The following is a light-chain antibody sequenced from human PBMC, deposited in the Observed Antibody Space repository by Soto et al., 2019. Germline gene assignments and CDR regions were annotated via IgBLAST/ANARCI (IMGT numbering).Light chain of an antibody. Sequence: EVVMTQSPATLSVSPGARATLSCRASRGIGSTLAWYQQKPGQTPRLLIYDTSTRATGVPGRFIGSRSGTEFTLTITSLQSEDFAIYDCQHYVTWPRAFGVGTRVENK. CDR1: RGIGST. J-gene: IGKJ4*01. V-gene: IGKV3-15*01. CDR2: DTS. CDR3: QHYVTWPRA.